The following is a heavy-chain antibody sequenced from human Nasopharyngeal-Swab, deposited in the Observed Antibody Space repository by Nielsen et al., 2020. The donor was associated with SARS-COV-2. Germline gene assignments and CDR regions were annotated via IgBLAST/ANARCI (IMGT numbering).Heavy chain of an antibody. D-gene: IGHD3-3*01. CDR1: GASFGGYY. V-gene: IGHV4-34*01. CDR2: INHSGTT. Sequence: SETLSLTCTVSGASFGGYYWTWIRQSPGKGLEWIGGINHSGTTNSNPSLKSRVTLSVDTSKNQFSLKLSSMTAAATAVYYCARGRLHFLEPRLDYWGQGTLVTVSS. J-gene: IGHJ4*02. CDR3: ARGRLHFLEPRLDY.